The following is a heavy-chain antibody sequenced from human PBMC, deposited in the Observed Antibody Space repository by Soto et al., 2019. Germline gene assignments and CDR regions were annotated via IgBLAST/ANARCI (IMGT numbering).Heavy chain of an antibody. CDR3: ARLDVDTAMVKTTYYYYGMDV. D-gene: IGHD5-18*01. CDR1: GYSFTSYW. Sequence: GESLKISCKGSGYSFTSYWIGWVRQMPGKGLEWMGIIYPGDSDTRYSPSFQGQVTISADKSISTAYLQWSSLKASDTAMYYCARLDVDTAMVKTTYYYYGMDVWGQGTTVTVSS. V-gene: IGHV5-51*01. J-gene: IGHJ6*02. CDR2: IYPGDSDT.